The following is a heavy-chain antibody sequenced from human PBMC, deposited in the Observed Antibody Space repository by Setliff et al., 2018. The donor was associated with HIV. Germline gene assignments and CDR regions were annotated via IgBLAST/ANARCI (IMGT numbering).Heavy chain of an antibody. Sequence: SETLSLTCAVSAGSISSYYWSWIRQPPGKGLEWIGYVFYSGSANYNPSLKSRVTISVDTSKNQFSLTVTSVTAADTAVYYRARVRQVSDYGDYDYYFDYWGQGALVTVSS. CDR1: AGSISSYY. CDR2: VFYSGSA. CDR3: ARVRQVSDYGDYDYYFDY. D-gene: IGHD4-17*01. J-gene: IGHJ4*02. V-gene: IGHV4-59*01.